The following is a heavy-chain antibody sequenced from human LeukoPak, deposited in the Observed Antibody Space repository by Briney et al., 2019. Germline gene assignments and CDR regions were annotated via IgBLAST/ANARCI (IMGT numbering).Heavy chain of an antibody. D-gene: IGHD1-1*01. CDR1: GLSLGHTW. V-gene: IGHV3-15*01. Sequence: GGSLRLSCVASGLSLGHTWMSWFRQAPGKGLEWVGRIKTITDGGTADYGSPVKGRFTISRDDSKNTLFLQMNTLKTEDTAVYYCATNRFYKFDYWGQGSLVTVSS. CDR2: IKTITDGGTA. CDR3: ATNRFYKFDY. J-gene: IGHJ4*02.